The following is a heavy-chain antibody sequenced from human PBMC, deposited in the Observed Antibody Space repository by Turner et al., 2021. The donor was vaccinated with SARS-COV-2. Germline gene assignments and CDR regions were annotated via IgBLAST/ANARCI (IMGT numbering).Heavy chain of an antibody. CDR2: ISISSSHK. CDR1: GFTFSSYS. Sequence: EVQLVESGGGLVQPGGSLRLSCAASGFTFSSYSMKWVRQARRNAREWVSSISISSSHKMYADAVKGRVRISRDNAKNSLYLQMNSLGAEDTAVYYCARDHRPIVVPAAKRAGSYYYGMDGWGQGTTVTVSS. V-gene: IGHV3-21*01. CDR3: ARDHRPIVVPAAKRAGSYYYGMDG. J-gene: IGHJ6*02. D-gene: IGHD2-2*01.